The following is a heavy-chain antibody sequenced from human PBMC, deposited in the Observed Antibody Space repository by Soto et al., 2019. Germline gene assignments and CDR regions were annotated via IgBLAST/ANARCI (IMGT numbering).Heavy chain of an antibody. CDR2: IYSKAGTI. V-gene: IGHV1-18*01. CDR1: GFIFNNFG. Sequence: QVQLVQSGAEVQKPGASVKVSCKTSGFIFNNFGITWVRQAPGLGLEWLGWIYSKAGTINFAQKFQGRATMTTDTSPSTAYMELRCLTFDDSAVYFCARDIDFDIDYWGQGTLVTVS. CDR3: ARDIDFDIDY. D-gene: IGHD3-9*01. J-gene: IGHJ4*02.